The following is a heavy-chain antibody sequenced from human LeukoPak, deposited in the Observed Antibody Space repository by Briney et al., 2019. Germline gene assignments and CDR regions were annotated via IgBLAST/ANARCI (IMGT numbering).Heavy chain of an antibody. CDR3: AKRYCSSSSCSLFDY. CDR2: ISGSGGST. D-gene: IGHD2-2*01. V-gene: IGHV3-23*01. Sequence: GGSLRLSCAASGFTFRTYWMSWVRQAPGKGLEWVSAISGSGGSTYYVDSVKGRFTISRDNSKNTLYLQMNSLRAEDTAVYYCAKRYCSSSSCSLFDYWGQGTLVTVSS. J-gene: IGHJ4*02. CDR1: GFTFRTYW.